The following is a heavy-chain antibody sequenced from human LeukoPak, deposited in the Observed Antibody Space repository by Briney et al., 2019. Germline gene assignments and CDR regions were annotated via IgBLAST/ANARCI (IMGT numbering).Heavy chain of an antibody. Sequence: GGSLRLSYAASGFTVSSNYMSWVRQAPGKGLEWVSVIYSGGSTYYADSVKGRFTISRHNSKNTLYLQMNSLRAEDTAVYYCARDSGYCSGGSCCPSYYFDYWGQGTLVTVSS. J-gene: IGHJ4*02. CDR1: GFTVSSNY. CDR3: ARDSGYCSGGSCCPSYYFDY. D-gene: IGHD2-15*01. V-gene: IGHV3-53*04. CDR2: IYSGGST.